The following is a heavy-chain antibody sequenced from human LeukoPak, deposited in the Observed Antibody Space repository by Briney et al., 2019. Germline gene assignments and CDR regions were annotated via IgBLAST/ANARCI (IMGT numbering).Heavy chain of an antibody. CDR1: GVTFITYA. CDR3: VSGGGVVAGTYDY. V-gene: IGHV3-64*02. Sequence: GGSLSLSCVASGVTFITYAFHWVRQAPGKGQEYVSAISNNGEDTYYADSVKGRFTISRDYSKNTLYLQMGSLRAGDMAVYYCVSGGGVVAGTYDYWGQGTLVTVSS. CDR2: ISNNGEDT. D-gene: IGHD6-19*01. J-gene: IGHJ4*02.